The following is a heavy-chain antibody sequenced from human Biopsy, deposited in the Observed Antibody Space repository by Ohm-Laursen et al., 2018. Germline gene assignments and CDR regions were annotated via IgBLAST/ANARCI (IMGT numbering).Heavy chain of an antibody. CDR2: IYYTGST. V-gene: IGHV4-59*01. J-gene: IGHJ2*01. CDR3: ARDRGYYSDRTVPGYFDL. D-gene: IGHD3-22*01. Sequence: TLSLTCTVSGDSISSYYWSWIRQPPGKGLEWIGYIYYTGSTDYNPSLQSRVTISVDTSKNHFSLRLRSVTPADTAIYYCARDRGYYSDRTVPGYFDLWGRGTLVTVSS. CDR1: GDSISSYY.